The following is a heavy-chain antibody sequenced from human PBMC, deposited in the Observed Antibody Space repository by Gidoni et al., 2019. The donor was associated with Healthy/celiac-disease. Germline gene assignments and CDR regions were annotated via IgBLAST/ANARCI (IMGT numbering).Heavy chain of an antibody. Sequence: QVQLVESGGGVVQPGRSLRLSCAASGFTFSSYGMHWVRQAPGKGLEWVAVISYDGSNKYYADSVKGRFTISRDNSKNTLYLQMNSLRAEDTAVYYCAKVMVNRYYYGMDVWGQGTTVTVSS. CDR3: AKVMVNRYYYGMDV. D-gene: IGHD2-21*01. CDR2: ISYDGSNK. CDR1: GFTFSSYG. V-gene: IGHV3-30*18. J-gene: IGHJ6*02.